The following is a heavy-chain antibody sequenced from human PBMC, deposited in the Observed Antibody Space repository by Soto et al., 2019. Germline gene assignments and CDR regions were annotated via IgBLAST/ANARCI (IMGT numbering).Heavy chain of an antibody. CDR1: GGSMGSYF. D-gene: IGHD6-6*01. V-gene: IGHV4-59*01. Sequence: SETLSLTCTVSGGSMGSYFWNWIRQPPGKGLEWIGYIYYSGSTNYNPSLKSRVTISVDTSKNQFSLKLSSVTAADTAVYYCARALSYRPTGIAARLGYYGMDVWGQGTTVTVSS. CDR2: IYYSGST. J-gene: IGHJ6*02. CDR3: ARALSYRPTGIAARLGYYGMDV.